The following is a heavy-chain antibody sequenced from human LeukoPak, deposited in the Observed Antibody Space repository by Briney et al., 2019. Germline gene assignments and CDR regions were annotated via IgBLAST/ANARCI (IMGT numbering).Heavy chain of an antibody. CDR2: INHDGGEV. J-gene: IGHJ4*01. CDR1: GFTFRTYW. V-gene: IGHV3-7*01. D-gene: IGHD3-22*01. CDR3: ATDRKSYDWSDFRFHY. Sequence: SGGSLRLSCVASGFTFRTYWMNWFRRAPGKGLEWVGNINHDGGEVNYVGSVKGRFTISRDNAKDSLYLQMNSLRAEDTAMYFCATDRKSYDWSDFRFHYWGQGALVTVSS.